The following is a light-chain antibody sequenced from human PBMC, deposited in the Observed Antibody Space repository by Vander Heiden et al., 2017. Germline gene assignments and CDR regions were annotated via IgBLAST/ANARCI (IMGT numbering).Light chain of an antibody. J-gene: IGKJ1*01. Sequence: ADQMTQSLSSLSASVGDRVTITCRASQGIRNYLGWYQQKPGKAPKLLIYAASSLQSGVPSRFSGSGSGTDFTLTISSLKPEDFATYYCLQDYNDPRTFGQGTKVEIK. V-gene: IGKV1-6*01. CDR3: LQDYNDPRT. CDR1: QGIRNY. CDR2: AAS.